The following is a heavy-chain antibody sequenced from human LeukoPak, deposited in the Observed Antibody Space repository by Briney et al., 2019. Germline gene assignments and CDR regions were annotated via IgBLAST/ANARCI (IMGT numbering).Heavy chain of an antibody. J-gene: IGHJ5*02. V-gene: IGHV3-30*18. D-gene: IGHD6-13*01. CDR2: ISTDGSHK. CDR1: GFTFSDYG. CDR3: AKDGTSSWFGEAT. Sequence: PGGSLRLSCAAPGFTFSDYGMQWVRQAPGQGLEWVALISTDGSHKDYADSVKGRFTLSRDNSKNTLYLQMNSLRVEDTAVYYCAKDGTSSWFGEATWGQGTLVTVSS.